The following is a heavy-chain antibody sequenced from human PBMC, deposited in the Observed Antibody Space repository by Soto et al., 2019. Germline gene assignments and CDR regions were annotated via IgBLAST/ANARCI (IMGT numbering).Heavy chain of an antibody. D-gene: IGHD3-10*01. Sequence: EVQLLESGGDLVQRGGSLRLSCAAYGFTFRKYAMSWVRQAPGKGRGWVSSISAGGGTTYYADSVKGRFTISRDNSENTLYLQLNSLRADDTAIFYCVKDKYDSGSSMGNWFDPWGQGTLVTVSS. CDR1: GFTFRKYA. CDR3: VKDKYDSGSSMGNWFDP. CDR2: ISAGGGTT. V-gene: IGHV3-23*01. J-gene: IGHJ5*02.